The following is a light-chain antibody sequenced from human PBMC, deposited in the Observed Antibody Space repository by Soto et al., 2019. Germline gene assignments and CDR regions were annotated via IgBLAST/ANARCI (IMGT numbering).Light chain of an antibody. J-gene: IGKJ5*01. CDR2: GAS. Sequence: EIVLTQSPGTLSLSPGERATLSCRASQSVSGSRLAWYQQKPGQAPRLLIYGASNRATGIPDRFSGGGSGTDFTPTISRLAPEDFAVYYCQHYDTSPITFGQGTRLEI. CDR1: QSVSGSR. V-gene: IGKV3-20*01. CDR3: QHYDTSPIT.